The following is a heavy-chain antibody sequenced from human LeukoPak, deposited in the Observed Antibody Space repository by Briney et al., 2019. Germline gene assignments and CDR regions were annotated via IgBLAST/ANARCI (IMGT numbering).Heavy chain of an antibody. V-gene: IGHV1-8*03. CDR2: MNPNSGNT. J-gene: IGHJ6*03. D-gene: IGHD1-14*01. CDR3: ARARVSPGEYYMDV. CDR1: GYTFTSYY. Sequence: GASVKVSCKASGYTFTSYYMHWVRQAPGQGLEWMGWMNPNSGNTGYAQKFQGRVTITRNTSISTAYMELSSLRSEDTAVYYCARARVSPGEYYMDVWGKGTTVTVSS.